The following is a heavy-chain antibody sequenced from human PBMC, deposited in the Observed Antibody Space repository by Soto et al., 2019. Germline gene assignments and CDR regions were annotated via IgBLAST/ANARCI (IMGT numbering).Heavy chain of an antibody. CDR2: IWYDGSNK. J-gene: IGHJ6*02. CDR1: GFTFSSYG. CDR3: ARDQRLLWFGESNSSFYYYYGMDV. Sequence: GGSLRLSCAASGFTFSSYGMHWVRQAPGKGLEWVAVIWYDGSNKYYADSVKGRFTISRDNSKNTLYLQMNSLRAEDTAVYYCARDQRLLWFGESNSSFYYYYGMDVWGQGTTVTVSS. D-gene: IGHD3-10*01. V-gene: IGHV3-33*01.